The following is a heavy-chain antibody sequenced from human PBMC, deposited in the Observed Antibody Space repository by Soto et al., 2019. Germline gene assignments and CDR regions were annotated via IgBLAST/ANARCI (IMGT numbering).Heavy chain of an antibody. D-gene: IGHD6-25*01. Sequence: GGSLRLSCAASGFHFGPYWMHWVRQAPGKGLVWVSHINSDGSTIVYADSVKGRFIISRDNSNNTLYLQMNSLRTDDTAVYYCATDWGYSSDFNWFDPWGQGTLVTVS. CDR1: GFHFGPYW. CDR2: INSDGSTI. V-gene: IGHV3-74*01. J-gene: IGHJ5*02. CDR3: ATDWGYSSDFNWFDP.